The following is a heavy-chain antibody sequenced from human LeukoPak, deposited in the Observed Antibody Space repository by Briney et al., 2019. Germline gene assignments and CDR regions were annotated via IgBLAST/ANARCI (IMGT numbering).Heavy chain of an antibody. CDR1: GYSFTSYW. CDR2: IYPGDSDT. J-gene: IGHJ4*02. V-gene: IGHV5-51*01. CDR3: ARPYCSSTSCYGYFDY. D-gene: IGHD2-2*01. Sequence: GESLKISCKGSGYSFTSYWIGWVRQMPGKGLEWMGIIYPGDSDTRYSPSFQGQVTLSADKSISTAYLQWSSLKASDTAMYYCARPYCSSTSCYGYFDYWGQGTLLTVSS.